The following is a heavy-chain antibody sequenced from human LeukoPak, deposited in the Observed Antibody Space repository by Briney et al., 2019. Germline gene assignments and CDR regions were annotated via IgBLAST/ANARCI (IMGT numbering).Heavy chain of an antibody. V-gene: IGHV3-7*01. CDR2: IKQDGREK. J-gene: IGHJ4*02. D-gene: IGHD5-18*01. CDR1: XVXFSXDW. CDR3: ARERAMVPYFDY. Sequence: LRLSXAAXXVXFSXDWMSWVRQAPGKGVEWVAHIKQDGREKYYVDSVKGRFTISRDNAKNSLYLQMNSLRAEDTAVYYCARERAMVPYFDYWGQGTLVTVSS.